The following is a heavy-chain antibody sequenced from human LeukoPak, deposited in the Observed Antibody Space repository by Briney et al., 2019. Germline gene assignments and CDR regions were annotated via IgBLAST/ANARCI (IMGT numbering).Heavy chain of an antibody. CDR1: GGTFSSYA. J-gene: IGHJ4*02. D-gene: IGHD1-26*01. CDR3: AKAANSGSYYVPFDY. CDR2: IIPIFGTA. V-gene: IGHV1-69*05. Sequence: SVTVSFKASGGTFSSYAISWVRQAPGQGLEWMGGIIPIFGTANYAQKFQGRGTITTDESTSTAYMELSSLRSEDTAVYYCAKAANSGSYYVPFDYWGQGTLVTVSS.